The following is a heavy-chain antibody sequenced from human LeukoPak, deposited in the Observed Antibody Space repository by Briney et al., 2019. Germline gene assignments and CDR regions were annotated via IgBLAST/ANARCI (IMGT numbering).Heavy chain of an antibody. CDR2: FDPEDGET. CDR3: SREIGAAGHHYGLDV. J-gene: IGHJ6*02. CDR1: GYTLTELS. V-gene: IGHV1-24*01. D-gene: IGHD6-13*01. Sequence: ASVKVSCKVSGYTLTELSMHWVRQAPGKGLEWMGGFDPEDGETIYAQKFQGRVTMTEGTSTDTAYMELRGLRSDDSAIYYCSREIGAAGHHYGLDVWGQGTTVTVSS.